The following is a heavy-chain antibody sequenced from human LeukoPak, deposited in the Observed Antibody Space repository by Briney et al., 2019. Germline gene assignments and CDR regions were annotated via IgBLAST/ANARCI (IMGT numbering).Heavy chain of an antibody. D-gene: IGHD2-2*01. CDR2: IYTSGST. CDR3: ARESDIVVVPAANYFYY. CDR1: GGSISSGSYY. V-gene: IGHV4-61*02. J-gene: IGHJ4*02. Sequence: SQTLSLTCTVSGGSISSGSYYWSWIRQPAGKGLEWIGRIYTSGSTNYNPSLKSRVTISVDTSKNQFSLKLSSVTASDTAVYYCARESDIVVVPAANYFYYWVQGTLVTVSS.